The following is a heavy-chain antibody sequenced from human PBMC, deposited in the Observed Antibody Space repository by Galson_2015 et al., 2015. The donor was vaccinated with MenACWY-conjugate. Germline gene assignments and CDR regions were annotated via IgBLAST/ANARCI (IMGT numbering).Heavy chain of an antibody. Sequence: SLRLSCAASGFTFSTYAMSRVRQAPGKGLEWVSGVSGSGESTYYADSVKGRFTISRDNSKNRLYLQMDSLRAEDTAVYYCAKDQVAAAMMGRYGYWGQGTLVTVSS. CDR1: GFTFSTYA. D-gene: IGHD2-21*02. CDR3: AKDQVAAAMMGRYGY. CDR2: VSGSGEST. V-gene: IGHV3-23*01. J-gene: IGHJ4*02.